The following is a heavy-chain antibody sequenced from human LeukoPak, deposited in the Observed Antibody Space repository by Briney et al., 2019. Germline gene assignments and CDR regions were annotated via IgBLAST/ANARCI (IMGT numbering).Heavy chain of an antibody. Sequence: PGRSLRLSCAASGFTFSSYGMHWVRQAPGKGLEWVAVISYDGSNKYYADSVKGRFTISRDNSKNTLYLQMNSLRAEDTAVYYCAKDAAGAHDYWGQGTLVTVSS. V-gene: IGHV3-30*18. J-gene: IGHJ4*02. CDR2: ISYDGSNK. CDR1: GFTFSSYG. D-gene: IGHD1-26*01. CDR3: AKDAAGAHDY.